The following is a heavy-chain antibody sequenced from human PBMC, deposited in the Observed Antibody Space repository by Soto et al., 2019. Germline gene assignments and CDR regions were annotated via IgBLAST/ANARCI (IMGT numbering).Heavy chain of an antibody. J-gene: IGHJ4*02. CDR3: ASGPVSAFDY. Sequence: QVQLQESGPGLVKPSGTLSLTCAASGESISSSNWWSWVRQPPGKGLEWIAEIYHSGSTSYNPSLKSRVTISLDKSKNQFSLKLSSVTAADTAVYYRASGPVSAFDYWGQGTLVTVSS. CDR2: IYHSGST. CDR1: GESISSSNW. V-gene: IGHV4-4*02.